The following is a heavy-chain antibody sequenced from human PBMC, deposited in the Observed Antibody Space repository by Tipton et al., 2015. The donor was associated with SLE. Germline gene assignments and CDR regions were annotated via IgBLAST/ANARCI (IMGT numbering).Heavy chain of an antibody. J-gene: IGHJ4*02. Sequence: TLSLTCTVSGGSISSSSYYWSWIRQPPGKGLEWIGYIYYGGSTNYNPSLKSRVTISVDTSKNQFSLKLSSVTAADTAVYYCARASRVGGYFYWGQGTLVTVSS. CDR3: ARASRVGGYFY. V-gene: IGHV4-61*01. D-gene: IGHD1-26*01. CDR1: GGSISSSSYY. CDR2: IYYGGST.